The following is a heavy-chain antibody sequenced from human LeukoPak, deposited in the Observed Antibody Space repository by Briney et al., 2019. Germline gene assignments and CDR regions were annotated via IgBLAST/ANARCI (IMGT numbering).Heavy chain of an antibody. CDR2: FYHSGST. Sequence: SETLSLTCTVSGYSISSGYYWGWIRQPPGKGLEWIGSFYHSGSTYYNPSLKSRVTISVDTSKNQFSLKLSPVTAADTSLYYCARHVVPAAQASYMDVWGKGTTVTVSS. J-gene: IGHJ6*03. D-gene: IGHD2-2*01. CDR1: GYSISSGYY. CDR3: ARHVVPAAQASYMDV. V-gene: IGHV4-38-2*02.